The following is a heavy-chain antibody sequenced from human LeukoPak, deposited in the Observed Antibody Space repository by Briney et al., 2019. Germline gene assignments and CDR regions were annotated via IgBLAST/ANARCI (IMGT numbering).Heavy chain of an antibody. V-gene: IGHV5-51*01. D-gene: IGHD6-13*01. CDR1: GYGFINYW. CDR2: IYPDDSDT. J-gene: IGHJ4*02. Sequence: GASLQISCKGSGYGFINYWIGWVRQMPGKGLEWMGIIYPDDSDTRYSPSFQGQVTISADRSISTAYLKWSSLKASDTAMYYCAIGRGGQQLGDYWGQGTLVTVSS. CDR3: AIGRGGQQLGDY.